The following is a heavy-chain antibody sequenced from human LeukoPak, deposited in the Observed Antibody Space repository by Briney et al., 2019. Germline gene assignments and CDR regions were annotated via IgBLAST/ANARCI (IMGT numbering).Heavy chain of an antibody. CDR3: AKDYQRTWSTGDY. J-gene: IGHJ4*02. CDR2: IRYDGSNK. V-gene: IGHV3-30*02. CDR1: GFTFSSYG. D-gene: IGHD5/OR15-5a*01. Sequence: GGSLRLSCAASGFTFSSYGMHWVRQAPGKGLEWAAFIRYDGSNKYYADSVKGRFTISRDNSKNTLYLQMNSLRAEDTAVYYCAKDYQRTWSTGDYWGQGTLVTVSS.